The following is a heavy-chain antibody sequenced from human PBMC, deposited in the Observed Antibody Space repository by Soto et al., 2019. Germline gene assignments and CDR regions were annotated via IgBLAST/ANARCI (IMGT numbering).Heavy chain of an antibody. CDR2: INHSGST. CDR1: GGCFSGYY. V-gene: IGHV4-34*01. Sequence: PSDTLSITCAVYGGCFSGYYWSWIRQPPGKGLEWIGEINHSGSTNYNPSLKSRVTISVDTSKNQFSLKLSSVTAADTAVYYCARGFGVWAYWGQGTLVTVSS. D-gene: IGHD2-8*01. CDR3: ARGFGVWAY. J-gene: IGHJ4*02.